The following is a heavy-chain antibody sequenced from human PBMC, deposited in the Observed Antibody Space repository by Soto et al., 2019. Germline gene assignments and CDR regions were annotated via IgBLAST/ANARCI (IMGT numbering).Heavy chain of an antibody. D-gene: IGHD2-15*01. V-gene: IGHV4-31*03. CDR3: ARDGEYCSGGSCYSSAWFDP. J-gene: IGHJ5*02. CDR2: IYYSGST. CDR1: VGSISSGGYY. Sequence: QVQLQESGPGLVKPSQTLSLTCTVSVGSISSGGYYWSWIRQHPGKGLEWIGYIYYSGSTYYNPSLKSRVTISVDTSKNQFSLKLSSVTAADTAVYYCARDGEYCSGGSCYSSAWFDPWGQGTLVTVSS.